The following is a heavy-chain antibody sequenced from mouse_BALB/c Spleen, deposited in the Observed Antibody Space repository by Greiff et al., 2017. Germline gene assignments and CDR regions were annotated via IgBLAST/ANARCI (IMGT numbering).Heavy chain of an antibody. CDR1: GFTFSDYY. V-gene: IGHV5-4*02. Sequence: EVKLMESGGGLVQPGGSLKLSCAASGFTFSDYYMYWVRQTPEKRLEWVATISDGGSYTYYPDSVKGRFTISRDNAKNNLYLQMSSLKSEDTAMYYCARDGDYDAWFAYWGQGTLVTVSA. J-gene: IGHJ3*01. CDR2: ISDGGSYT. D-gene: IGHD2-4*01. CDR3: ARDGDYDAWFAY.